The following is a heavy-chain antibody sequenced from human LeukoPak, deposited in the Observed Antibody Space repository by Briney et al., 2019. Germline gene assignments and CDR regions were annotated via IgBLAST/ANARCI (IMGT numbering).Heavy chain of an antibody. D-gene: IGHD6-13*01. V-gene: IGHV1-18*01. J-gene: IGHJ5*02. CDR3: ARSLYGSSWYTSYNWFDL. CDR1: GYTFTSYG. CDR2: ISAYNGNT. Sequence: ASVKVSCKASGYTFTSYGISWVRQAPGQGLEWRGWISAYNGNTNYAQKLQGRVTMTTDTSTSTAYMELRSLRSDDTAVYYCARSLYGSSWYTSYNWFDLWGQGTLVTVSS.